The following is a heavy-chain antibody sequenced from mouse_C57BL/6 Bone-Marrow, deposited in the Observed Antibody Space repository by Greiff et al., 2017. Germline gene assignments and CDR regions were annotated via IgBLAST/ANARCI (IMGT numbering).Heavy chain of an antibody. V-gene: IGHV1-47*01. D-gene: IGHD6-1*01. CDR2: FHPYNDGT. Sequence: QVHLQQPGAELVKPGASVKMSCKASGYTFTTYSIDWMKQNHGQSLEWIGNFHPYNDGTKYNEKFKGKATLTVDKSSNTAYLELSRLTSDDSAVYYYASTSAFFYYFDYWGQGTTLTVSS. CDR3: ASTSAFFYYFDY. CDR1: GYTFTTYS. J-gene: IGHJ2*01.